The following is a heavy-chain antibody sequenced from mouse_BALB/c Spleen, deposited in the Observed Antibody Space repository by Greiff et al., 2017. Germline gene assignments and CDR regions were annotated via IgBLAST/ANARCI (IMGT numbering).Heavy chain of an antibody. V-gene: IGHV5-6-5*01. J-gene: IGHJ2*01. CDR3: ARGPHDVYYFDY. D-gene: IGHD2-12*01. Sequence: EVKLQESGGGLVKPGGSLKLSCAASGFTFSSYAMSWVRQTPEKRLEWVASISSGGSTYYPDSVKGRFTISRDNARNILYLQMSSLRSEDTAMYYCARGPHDVYYFDYWGQGTTLTVSS. CDR2: ISSGGST. CDR1: GFTFSSYA.